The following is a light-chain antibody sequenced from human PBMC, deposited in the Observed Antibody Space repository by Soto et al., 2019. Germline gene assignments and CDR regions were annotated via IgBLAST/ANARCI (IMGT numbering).Light chain of an antibody. CDR2: LGS. V-gene: IGKV2-28*01. Sequence: DVVMTQSPLSLPVTPGEPASISCRSSQSLLHSDGKNYLDWYLQKPGQSPQLLIYLGSTRASGVPERFSGGGSGTDFTLKISRVEAEDVGHYYCLQALQTPYTFGQGTKLEIK. CDR3: LQALQTPYT. J-gene: IGKJ2*01. CDR1: QSLLHSDGKNY.